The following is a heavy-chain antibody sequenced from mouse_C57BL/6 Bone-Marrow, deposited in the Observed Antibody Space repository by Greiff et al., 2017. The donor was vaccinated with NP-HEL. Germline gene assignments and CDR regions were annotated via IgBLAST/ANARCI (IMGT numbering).Heavy chain of an antibody. CDR1: GFTFSSYG. CDR3: ARHRYYGPYWYFDV. J-gene: IGHJ1*03. Sequence: EVQLVESGGDLVKPGGSLKLSCAASGFTFSSYGMSWVRQTPDKRLEWVATISSGGSYTYYPDSVKGRFTISRDNAKNTLYLQMSSLKSEDTAMYYCARHRYYGPYWYFDVWGTGTTVTVSS. CDR2: ISSGGSYT. D-gene: IGHD1-1*01. V-gene: IGHV5-6*01.